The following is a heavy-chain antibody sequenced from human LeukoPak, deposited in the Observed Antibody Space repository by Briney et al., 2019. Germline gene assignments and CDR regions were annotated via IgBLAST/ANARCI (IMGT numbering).Heavy chain of an antibody. CDR2: ISYVGSNK. J-gene: IGHJ4*02. CDR3: ARVSAPYGSGSFDY. Sequence: HPGRSLRLSCAASGITFSSYAMHWVRQAPGKGLEWVAVISYVGSNKYYADSVKGRFTISRDNSKNTLYLQMNSLRAEDTAVYYCARVSAPYGSGSFDYWGQGTLVTVSS. CDR1: GITFSSYA. V-gene: IGHV3-30-3*01. D-gene: IGHD3-10*01.